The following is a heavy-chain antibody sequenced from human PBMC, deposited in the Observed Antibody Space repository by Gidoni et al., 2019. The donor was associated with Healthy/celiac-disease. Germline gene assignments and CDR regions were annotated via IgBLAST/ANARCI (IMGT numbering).Heavy chain of an antibody. D-gene: IGHD3-3*01. CDR1: GFTFSSYR. Sequence: EVQLVESGGGLVQPGGSLRLSCAASGFTFSSYRMSWVRQAPGKGLGWVANIKQDGSEKYYVDSVKGRFTISRDNAKNSLYLQMNSLRAEDTAVYYCATGCYYDFWSGYYTDTYCFDYWGQGTLVTVSS. V-gene: IGHV3-7*01. CDR3: ATGCYYDFWSGYYTDTYCFDY. CDR2: IKQDGSEK. J-gene: IGHJ4*02.